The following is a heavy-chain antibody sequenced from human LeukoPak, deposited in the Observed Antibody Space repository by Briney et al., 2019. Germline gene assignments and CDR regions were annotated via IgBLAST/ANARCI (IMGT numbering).Heavy chain of an antibody. CDR2: VNHSGST. CDR1: GGSFSGYY. J-gene: IGHJ6*03. V-gene: IGHV4-34*01. CDR3: ARRRGPLRYFDPGYYYMDV. Sequence: SETLSLTCAVYGGSFSGYYWSWIRQPPAKGLEWVGEVNHSGSTNYNPSLKSRVTISLATSKTQFPLTLTSVTAPDTAVYYRARRRGPLRYFDPGYYYMDVWGKGTTVTISS. D-gene: IGHD3-9*01.